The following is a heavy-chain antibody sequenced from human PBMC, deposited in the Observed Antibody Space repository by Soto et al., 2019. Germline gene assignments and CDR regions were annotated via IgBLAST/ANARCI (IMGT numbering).Heavy chain of an antibody. CDR3: ARGQY. CDR2: IKEDGSEE. Sequence: EVELVESGGGLVQPGDSLRLSCAASGFIFRTQWMSWVRQAPGKGPEWVANIKEDGSEEDYVDSVKGRFTISRDNAKNSLFPQMNSLRDDDTAVYYCARGQYWGQGTPVTVSS. J-gene: IGHJ4*01. V-gene: IGHV3-7*05. CDR1: GFIFRTQW.